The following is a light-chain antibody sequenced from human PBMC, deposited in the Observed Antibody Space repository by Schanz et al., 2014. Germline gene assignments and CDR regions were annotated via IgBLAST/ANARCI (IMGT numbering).Light chain of an antibody. CDR3: QQYNSYSGT. J-gene: IGKJ2*02. Sequence: DIQMTQSPSTLSASVTDRVTITCRASQSISSWLAWYQQKPGKAPKLLIYDASSLESGVPSRFSGSGSGTEFTLTISSLQPDDFATYYCQQYNSYSGTFGQGTKLEIK. CDR2: DAS. CDR1: QSISSW. V-gene: IGKV1-5*01.